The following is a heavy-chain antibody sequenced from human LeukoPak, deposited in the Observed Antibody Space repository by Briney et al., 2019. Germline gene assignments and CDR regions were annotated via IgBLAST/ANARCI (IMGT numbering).Heavy chain of an antibody. V-gene: IGHV3-21*01. J-gene: IGHJ4*02. CDR2: INSSSSYI. Sequence: PGGTLRLSCAASGFTFSSYSMNWVRQAPGKGLEWVSSINSSSSYIYYADSVKGRFTISRDNAKNSLYLQMNSLRAEDTAVYYCARDRSDNEYSYGAFDYWGQGTLVTVSS. CDR1: GFTFSSYS. D-gene: IGHD5-18*01. CDR3: ARDRSDNEYSYGAFDY.